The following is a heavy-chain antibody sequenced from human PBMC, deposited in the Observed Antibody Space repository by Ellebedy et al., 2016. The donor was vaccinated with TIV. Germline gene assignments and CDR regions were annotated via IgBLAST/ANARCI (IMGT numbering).Heavy chain of an antibody. CDR3: SRDGPWGYHWFDP. D-gene: IGHD3-16*02. J-gene: IGHJ5*02. V-gene: IGHV1-18*01. CDR2: NNHYNGNT. Sequence: AASVKVSCKASGYTFTSYGISWVRQSPGQGREWMGWNNHYNGNTNYVQKLQDRVTMNTDTSTSTAYMELRSLRSDDAAVYYCSRDGPWGYHWFDPWGQGTLVTVSS. CDR1: GYTFTSYG.